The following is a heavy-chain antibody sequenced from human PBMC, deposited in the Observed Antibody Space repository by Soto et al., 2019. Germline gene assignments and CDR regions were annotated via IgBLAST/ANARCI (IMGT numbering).Heavy chain of an antibody. Sequence: GGSLRLSCAASGFTLSNYWMHWVRQTPGKGLVWVSRINSDASSTSYADSVKGRFTISRDNAKNTLYLQMNSLRAEDTAVYYCARGQCSSSSCYGPKDYWGQGTLVTVSS. V-gene: IGHV3-74*01. D-gene: IGHD2-2*01. J-gene: IGHJ4*02. CDR2: INSDASST. CDR1: GFTLSNYW. CDR3: ARGQCSSSSCYGPKDY.